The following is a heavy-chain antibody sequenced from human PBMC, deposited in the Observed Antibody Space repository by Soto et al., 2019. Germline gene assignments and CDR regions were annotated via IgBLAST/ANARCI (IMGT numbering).Heavy chain of an antibody. V-gene: IGHV3-13*01. J-gene: IGHJ6*02. D-gene: IGHD3-16*01. CDR2: IDTAGGT. Sequence: GGSLRLSCAASGFTFSSHDMHWVRQATGKGLEWVSAIDTAGGTYYLGSVKGRFTISRENAENSLYLQMNSLRVEDTAVYYCARETTADVSRYDGVDVWGQGTTVTVSS. CDR1: GFTFSSHD. CDR3: ARETTADVSRYDGVDV.